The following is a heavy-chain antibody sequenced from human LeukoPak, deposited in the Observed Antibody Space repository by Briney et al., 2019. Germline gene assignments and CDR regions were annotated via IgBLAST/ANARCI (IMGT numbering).Heavy chain of an antibody. Sequence: GVSLRLSCAASGITLSGYWMNWVRQAPGKGLEWVSRIKTDGSITTYADSVKGRFTISRANAKNTLYLQMNSLRVEDTAVYYCARSDWFAPWGQGTLVIVSS. CDR1: GITLSGYW. J-gene: IGHJ5*02. V-gene: IGHV3-74*01. CDR3: ARSDWFAP. CDR2: IKTDGSIT.